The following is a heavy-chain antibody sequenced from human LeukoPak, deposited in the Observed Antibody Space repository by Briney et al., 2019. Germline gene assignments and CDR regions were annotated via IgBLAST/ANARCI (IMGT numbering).Heavy chain of an antibody. CDR2: IGTAGDT. J-gene: IGHJ6*02. CDR3: ARSVSSGYYYSYGMDV. CDR1: GFTFSSYD. D-gene: IGHD3-22*01. Sequence: GGSLRLSCAASGFTFSSYDMHWVRQATGKGLEWVSAIGTAGDTYYPGSVKGRFTISRENAKNSLYLQMNSLRAGDTAVYYCARSVSSGYYYSYGMDVWGQGTTVTVSS. V-gene: IGHV3-13*01.